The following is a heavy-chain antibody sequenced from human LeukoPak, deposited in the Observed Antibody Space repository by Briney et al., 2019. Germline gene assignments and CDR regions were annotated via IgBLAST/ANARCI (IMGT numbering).Heavy chain of an antibody. CDR1: GITFSSYW. J-gene: IGHJ4*02. CDR2: IKQDGSEK. Sequence: GGSLRLSCAASGITFSSYWMSWVRQVPGKGLEWVANIKQDGSEKYYVDSVKGRFTISRDNAKNSLYLQMNSLRAEDTAVYYCARDRWGYSYGGDWGQGTLVTVSS. V-gene: IGHV3-7*01. D-gene: IGHD5-18*01. CDR3: ARDRWGYSYGGD.